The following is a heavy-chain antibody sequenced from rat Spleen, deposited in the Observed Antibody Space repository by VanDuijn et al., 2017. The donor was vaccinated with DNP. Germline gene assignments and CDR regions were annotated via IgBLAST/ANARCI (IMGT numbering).Heavy chain of an antibody. CDR1: GFTFNDFY. CDR3: AIYFYSGDNWFGY. CDR2: IRYAGDNK. J-gene: IGHJ3*01. D-gene: IGHD1-1*01. Sequence: EVQLVESGGGLVQPGRSLKLSCVASGFTFNDFYMAWVRQTPQKGLEWVASIRYAGDNKEYGDSGKGRFTISRDIAKNTLYLQMNSLRSEDTATYYCAIYFYSGDNWFGYWGQGTLVIVSS. V-gene: IGHV5-22*01.